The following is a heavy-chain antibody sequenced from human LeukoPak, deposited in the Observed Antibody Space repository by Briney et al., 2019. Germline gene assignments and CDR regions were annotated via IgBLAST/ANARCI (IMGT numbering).Heavy chain of an antibody. Sequence: GGSLRLSSAASGFTFSSYGMHWVRQAPGKGLEWVAVIWYDGSNKYYADSVKGRFTISRDNSKNTLYLQMNSLRAEDTAVYYCARGRRITMVRGVTHFDYWGQGTLVTVSS. V-gene: IGHV3-33*01. J-gene: IGHJ4*02. CDR3: ARGRRITMVRGVTHFDY. CDR1: GFTFSSYG. D-gene: IGHD3-10*01. CDR2: IWYDGSNK.